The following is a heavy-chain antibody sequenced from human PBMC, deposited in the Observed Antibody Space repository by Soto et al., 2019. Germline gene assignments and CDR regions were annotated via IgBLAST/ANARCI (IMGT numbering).Heavy chain of an antibody. Sequence: QVQLVQSGAEVKKPGSSVKVSCKASGGTFSSYAISWVRQAPGQGLEWMGGIIPIFGTANYAQKFQGRVTITADESTSTAYMELSSLRSEDTAVYYCARVSISTSCYFPGPYGMDVWGQGTTVTVSS. CDR1: GGTFSSYA. D-gene: IGHD2-2*01. CDR2: IIPIFGTA. J-gene: IGHJ6*02. CDR3: ARVSISTSCYFPGPYGMDV. V-gene: IGHV1-69*12.